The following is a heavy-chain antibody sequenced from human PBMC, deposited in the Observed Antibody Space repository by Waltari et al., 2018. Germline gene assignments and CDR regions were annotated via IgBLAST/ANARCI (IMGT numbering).Heavy chain of an antibody. CDR3: ARPSGYSYGYLGSVDY. Sequence: QLQLQESGPGLVKPSETLSLTCTVSGGSISSSSYYWGWTRQPPGKGLEWIGSIYYSGSTYYNPSLKSRVTISVDTSKNQFSLKLSSVTAADTAVYYCARPSGYSYGYLGSVDYWGQGTLVTVSS. V-gene: IGHV4-39*01. D-gene: IGHD5-18*01. CDR1: GGSISSSSYY. CDR2: IYYSGST. J-gene: IGHJ4*02.